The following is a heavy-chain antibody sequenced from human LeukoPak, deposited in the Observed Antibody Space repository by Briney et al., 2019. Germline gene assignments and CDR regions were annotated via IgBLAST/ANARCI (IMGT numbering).Heavy chain of an antibody. D-gene: IGHD3-16*02. V-gene: IGHV4-39*07. CDR2: IYYSGST. Sequence: SETLSLTCTVSGGSISSSSYYWGWIRQPPGKGLEWIGSIYYSGSTYYNPSLKSRVTISVDTSKNQFSLKLSSVTAADTAVYYCARIGIPGYDYVWGSYRYTPDYWGQGTLVTVSS. J-gene: IGHJ4*02. CDR3: ARIGIPGYDYVWGSYRYTPDY. CDR1: GGSISSSSYY.